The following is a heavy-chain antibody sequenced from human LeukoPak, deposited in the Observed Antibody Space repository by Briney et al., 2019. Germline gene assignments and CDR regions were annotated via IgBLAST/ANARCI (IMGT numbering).Heavy chain of an antibody. D-gene: IGHD6-6*01. CDR3: ARDSSSSLDY. Sequence: PEGSLRLSCAASGFTFSSYAMHWVRQAPGKGLEWVAVISYDGSNKYYADSVKGRFTISRDNSKNTLYLQMNSLRAEDTAVYYCARDSSSSLDYWGQGTLVTVSS. CDR1: GFTFSSYA. CDR2: ISYDGSNK. J-gene: IGHJ4*02. V-gene: IGHV3-30*04.